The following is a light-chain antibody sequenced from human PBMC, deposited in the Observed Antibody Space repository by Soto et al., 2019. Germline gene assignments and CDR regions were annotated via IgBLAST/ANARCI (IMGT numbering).Light chain of an antibody. CDR1: QAVPNN. Sequence: DIHLTQSPSFLSASVGDRITVTCRPSQAVPNNMGWYQQKPGKLPSLLIYEESTLHSGVPPRFSGRRSATQFSLTIDSLQPEGFATYDCQQVKSYPRTFGGETKVLIK. J-gene: IGKJ4*01. CDR2: EES. CDR3: QQVKSYPRT. V-gene: IGKV1-9*01.